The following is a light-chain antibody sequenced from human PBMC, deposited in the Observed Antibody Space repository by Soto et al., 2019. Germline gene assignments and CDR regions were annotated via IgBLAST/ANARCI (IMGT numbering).Light chain of an antibody. CDR1: QTVSSN. V-gene: IGKV3D-15*01. Sequence: ETVMTQSPATLSVSPGERATLSCRASQTVSSNLAWYQQRPGQAVRLLIFRASTRATGIPARFSGSGSGTEFTLTISSLQSEDSAVYFCQQYNNWPWTFDQGTKVEIK. J-gene: IGKJ1*01. CDR2: RAS. CDR3: QQYNNWPWT.